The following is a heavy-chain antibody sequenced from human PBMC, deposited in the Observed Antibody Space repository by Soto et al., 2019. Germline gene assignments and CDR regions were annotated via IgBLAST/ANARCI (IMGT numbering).Heavy chain of an antibody. CDR3: TRDIPRKSFDL. J-gene: IGHJ4*02. D-gene: IGHD2-21*01. CDR1: GFIFRSYS. Sequence: GAVRGSCADFGFIFRSYSMAWVRQAPGKGLEWLSYITSSSAYIYYADSVRGRFTISRDNAQNSVYLHVNNLRAEDTAVYYCTRDIPRKSFDLWGQGTLVTVSS. V-gene: IGHV3-21*06. CDR2: ITSSSAYI.